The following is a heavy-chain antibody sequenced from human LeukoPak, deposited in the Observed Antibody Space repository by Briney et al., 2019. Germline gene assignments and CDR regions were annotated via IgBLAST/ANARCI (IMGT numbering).Heavy chain of an antibody. J-gene: IGHJ4*02. CDR2: ISYDGSNK. Sequence: PGGSLRLSCAASGFTFSSYAMHWVRQAPGKGLEWVAVISYDGSNKYYADSVKGRFTISRDNAKNSLYLQMNSLRAEDTAVYYCARDLKLQTDFWSGYYRNWGQGTLVTVSS. CDR3: ARDLKLQTDFWSGYYRN. D-gene: IGHD3-3*01. CDR1: GFTFSSYA. V-gene: IGHV3-30-3*01.